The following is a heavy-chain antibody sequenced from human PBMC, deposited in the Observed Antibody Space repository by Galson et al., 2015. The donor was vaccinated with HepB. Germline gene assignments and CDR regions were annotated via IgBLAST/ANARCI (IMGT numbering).Heavy chain of an antibody. CDR2: IIPIFGTA. J-gene: IGHJ4*02. Sequence: SVRVSCKASGGTFSSYAISWVRQAPGQGLEWMGGIIPIFGTANYTQKFQGRVTITADESTSTAYMELSSLRSEDTAVYYCARDGSYCSSTSCPPDYWGQGTLVTVSS. V-gene: IGHV1-69*13. CDR1: GGTFSSYA. D-gene: IGHD2-2*01. CDR3: ARDGSYCSSTSCPPDY.